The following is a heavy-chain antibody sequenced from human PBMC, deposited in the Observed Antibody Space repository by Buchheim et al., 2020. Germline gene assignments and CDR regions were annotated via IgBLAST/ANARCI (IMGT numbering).Heavy chain of an antibody. V-gene: IGHV4-39*01. CDR1: GGSISSSSYY. CDR2: IYYSGST. Sequence: QLQLQESGPGLVKPSETLSLTCTVSGGSISSSSYYWGWIRQPPGKGLEWLGSIYYSGSTYYNPSLKSRVTISVATSKNQFSLKLSSVTAADTAVYYCARQWGIAVASSYYYYGMDVWGQGTT. CDR3: ARQWGIAVASSYYYYGMDV. D-gene: IGHD6-19*01. J-gene: IGHJ6*02.